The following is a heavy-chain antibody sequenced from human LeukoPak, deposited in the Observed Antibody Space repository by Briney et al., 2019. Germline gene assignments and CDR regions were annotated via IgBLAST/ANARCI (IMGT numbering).Heavy chain of an antibody. D-gene: IGHD3-22*01. CDR1: GCTISSYS. CDR3: ARDHHYDSSGFDY. Sequence: PGGSLRLSCAASGCTISSYSMNWIRQAPGKGLEWVSSISSSSSYIYYADSVKGRFTISRDNAKNSLYLQMNSLRAEDTAVYYCARDHHYDSSGFDYWGQGTLVTVSS. V-gene: IGHV3-21*01. J-gene: IGHJ4*02. CDR2: ISSSSSYI.